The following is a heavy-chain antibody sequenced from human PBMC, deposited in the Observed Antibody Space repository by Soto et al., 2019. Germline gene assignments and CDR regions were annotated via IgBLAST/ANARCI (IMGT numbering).Heavy chain of an antibody. D-gene: IGHD3-22*01. J-gene: IGHJ4*02. CDR3: ARHLDYYDSSGYYGFDY. Sequence: GGSLRLSCAASGFTFSSYSMNWVRQAPGKGLEWVSYISSSSSTIYYADSVKGRFTISRDNAKNSLYLQMNSLRDEDTAVYYCARHLDYYDSSGYYGFDYWGQGTLVTVSS. V-gene: IGHV3-48*02. CDR2: ISSSSSTI. CDR1: GFTFSSYS.